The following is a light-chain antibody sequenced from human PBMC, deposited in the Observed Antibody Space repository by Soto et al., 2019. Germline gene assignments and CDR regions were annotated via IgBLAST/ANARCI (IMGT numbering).Light chain of an antibody. CDR3: SSYTSSSTLV. CDR1: SSDVGAYNY. CDR2: DVS. V-gene: IGLV2-14*03. J-gene: IGLJ2*01. Sequence: QSALTQPASVSGSPGQSITFSCTGTSSDVGAYNYVSWYQQHPGKAPKLMIYDVSNRPSGVSNRFSGSKSGNTASLTISGLQAEDEADYYCSSYTSSSTLVVGGGTKLTVL.